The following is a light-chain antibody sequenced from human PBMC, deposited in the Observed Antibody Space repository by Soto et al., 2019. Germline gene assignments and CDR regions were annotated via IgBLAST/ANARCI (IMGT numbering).Light chain of an antibody. Sequence: DIVMTQSPESLAVSLGERATINCKSSQSVLYSSNNKNYLAWYQQKPGQPPKLLIYWASTRESGVPDRISGSGSGTDFTLTISSLQAEDVAVYYCQQYYSSPPTFGQGTKVDIK. CDR1: QSVLYSSNNKNY. CDR3: QQYYSSPPT. J-gene: IGKJ1*01. CDR2: WAS. V-gene: IGKV4-1*01.